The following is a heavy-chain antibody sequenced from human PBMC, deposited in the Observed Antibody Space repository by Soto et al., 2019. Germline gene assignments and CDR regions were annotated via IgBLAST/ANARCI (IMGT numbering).Heavy chain of an antibody. CDR3: ARGRRVFDAFDI. CDR1: GYTFAGYY. D-gene: IGHD3-10*01. J-gene: IGHJ3*02. Sequence: ASVKVSCKASGYTFAGYYIHWVRQAPGQGLEWMGWINPNSGGTNNAQNFQGWVTMTRDTSISTAYMELSRLRSDDTANYYCARGRRVFDAFDIWGQGTMVTVSS. V-gene: IGHV1-2*04. CDR2: INPNSGGT.